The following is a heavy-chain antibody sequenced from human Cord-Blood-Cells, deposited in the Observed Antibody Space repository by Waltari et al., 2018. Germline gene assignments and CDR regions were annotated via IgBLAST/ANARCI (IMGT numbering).Heavy chain of an antibody. CDR3: ASECCAVLDRPPVFDY. V-gene: IGHV4-34*01. J-gene: IGHJ4*02. CDR1: GGSFSGYY. D-gene: IGHD6-6*01. CDR2: INQSGST. Sequence: QVQLQRWGAGLLKPSETLSLTCAVSGGSFSGYYWSWISQPTGKGLAWIGEINQSGSTNYNPSLKSPVTILVHTSKNQFSLSLSSVTAADTAVYYCASECCAVLDRPPVFDYWGQGTRVTVSS.